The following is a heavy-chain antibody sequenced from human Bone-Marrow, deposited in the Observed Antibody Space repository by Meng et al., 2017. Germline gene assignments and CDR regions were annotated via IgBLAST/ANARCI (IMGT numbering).Heavy chain of an antibody. CDR2: IYYSGST. CDR1: GGSISSGNPY. J-gene: IGHJ2*01. D-gene: IGHD4-17*01. V-gene: IGHV4-31*03. CDR3: ASLYGDSSVWYLDL. Sequence: QVQLQESGPGLVKPSQTLSLTCTVSGGSISSGNPYWSWIRQHSGKGLEYIGYIYYSGSTYYNPSLKSRVIISVDTSKNQFSLRLNSVTAADTAVYYCASLYGDSSVWYLDLWGRGTLVTVSS.